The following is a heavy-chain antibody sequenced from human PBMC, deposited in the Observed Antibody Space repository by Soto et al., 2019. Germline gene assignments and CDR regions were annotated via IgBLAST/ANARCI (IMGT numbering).Heavy chain of an antibody. J-gene: IGHJ3*02. CDR2: TYYRGIT. Sequence: QVQLQESGPGLVKPSQTLSLTCTVSGGSISSGGYYWRWIRQHPGKVLEWIGYTYYRGITSHNPSLKRRVTLSVDTSKNRFPLKLSSVTAADTAVYYCARGIDELTFSNDAFDIWGQSRMVTVSS. CDR3: ARGIDELTFSNDAFDI. CDR1: GGSISSGGYY. D-gene: IGHD4-4*01. V-gene: IGHV4-31*03.